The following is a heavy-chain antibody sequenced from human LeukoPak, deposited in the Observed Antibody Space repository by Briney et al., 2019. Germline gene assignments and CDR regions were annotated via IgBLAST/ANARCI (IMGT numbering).Heavy chain of an antibody. J-gene: IGHJ3*02. Sequence: SETLSLTCAVYGGSFSGYYWSWIRQPPGKGLEWIGEINHSGSTNYNPSLKSRVTISVDTSKNQFSLKLSSVTAADTAVYYCARDPEWLGAPGAFDIWGQGTMVTVSS. CDR2: INHSGST. CDR1: GGSFSGYY. CDR3: ARDPEWLGAPGAFDI. V-gene: IGHV4-34*01. D-gene: IGHD6-19*01.